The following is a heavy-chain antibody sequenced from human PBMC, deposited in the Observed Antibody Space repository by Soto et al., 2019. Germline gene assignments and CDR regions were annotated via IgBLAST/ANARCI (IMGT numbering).Heavy chain of an antibody. CDR1: GFSFSKYS. J-gene: IGHJ4*02. CDR3: ANFQSGNSSTCLDY. V-gene: IGHV3-21*06. D-gene: IGHD3-10*01. Sequence: GGSLSLSCAASGFSFSKYSMNWVRQAPGKGLEWVSSINDRSNYIYYADSVKGRFTISRDNTINSLYLLMNSLGPDAAAVYYSANFQSGNSSTCLDYWGRGTLVTVSS. CDR2: INDRSNYI.